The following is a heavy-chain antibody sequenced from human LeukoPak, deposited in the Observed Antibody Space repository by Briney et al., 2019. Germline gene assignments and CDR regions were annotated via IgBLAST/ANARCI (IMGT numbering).Heavy chain of an antibody. V-gene: IGHV3-21*01. J-gene: IGHJ4*02. CDR3: ARDRTEYQPLDY. CDR2: ISSSSSYI. CDR1: GFTFSSYS. D-gene: IGHD2-2*01. Sequence: PGGSLRLSCAAPGFTFSSYSMNWVRQAPGKGLEWVSSISSSSSYIYYADSVKGRFTISRDNAKNSLYLQMNSLRAEDTAVYYCARDRTEYQPLDYWGQGTLVTVSS.